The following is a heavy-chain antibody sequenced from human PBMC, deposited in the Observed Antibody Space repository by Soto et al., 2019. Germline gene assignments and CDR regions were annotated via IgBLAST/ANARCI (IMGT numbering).Heavy chain of an antibody. CDR2: ISPYTGNT. CDR3: VMVDNYVTPTPQDV. CDR1: GYIFVNYG. Sequence: QVQLVQSGDEVKKPGASVKVSRKASGYIFVNYGIAWVRQAPGQGLEWMGWISPYTGNTHSASKVQGRLTTTTDTSTSTAYMDLGSLTSDDTAVYYCVMVDNYVTPTPQDVWGQGTTVTVSS. D-gene: IGHD3-16*01. J-gene: IGHJ6*02. V-gene: IGHV1-18*01.